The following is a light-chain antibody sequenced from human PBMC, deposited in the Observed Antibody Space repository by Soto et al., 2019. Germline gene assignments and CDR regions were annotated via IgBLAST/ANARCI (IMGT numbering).Light chain of an antibody. CDR1: QSIGSS. CDR2: DAS. CDR3: QQYNGYSRT. V-gene: IGKV1-5*01. Sequence: DIQMTQSPSTLSATAGVRVTITCRASQSIGSSLAWYQQKPGKAPNLLISDASSLERGVPSRLSGSGSGTDFTLTIRSLQPDDFATYYCQQYNGYSRTFGQGTKVDI. J-gene: IGKJ1*01.